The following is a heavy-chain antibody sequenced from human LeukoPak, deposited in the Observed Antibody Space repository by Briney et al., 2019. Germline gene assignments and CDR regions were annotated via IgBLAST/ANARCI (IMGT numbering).Heavy chain of an antibody. Sequence: ALVKVSCKTSGYTFISYGISWVRQAPGQGLEWMGWLSAYNGNTNFAQKVQGRVTMTTDTSTSTAYMELRSLRSDDTAVYYCARLYYYGSGSYYNLDYWGQGTLVTVSP. CDR1: GYTFISYG. D-gene: IGHD3-10*01. CDR2: LSAYNGNT. CDR3: ARLYYYGSGSYYNLDY. J-gene: IGHJ4*02. V-gene: IGHV1-18*01.